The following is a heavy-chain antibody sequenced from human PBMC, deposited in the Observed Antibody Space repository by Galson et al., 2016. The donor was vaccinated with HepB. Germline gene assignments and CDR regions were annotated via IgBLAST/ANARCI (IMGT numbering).Heavy chain of an antibody. D-gene: IGHD2-21*01. Sequence: LRLSCAASGFPFSSYAMSWVRQPPGKGLEWIAEIHHSGSTNYNPSLKSRVTISVDKNKNQFSLKLSSVNAADTAVYYCAHSGDYSLNYWGQGTLVTVSS. V-gene: IGHV4-4*02. J-gene: IGHJ4*02. CDR2: IHHSGST. CDR3: AHSGDYSLNY. CDR1: GFPFSSYAM.